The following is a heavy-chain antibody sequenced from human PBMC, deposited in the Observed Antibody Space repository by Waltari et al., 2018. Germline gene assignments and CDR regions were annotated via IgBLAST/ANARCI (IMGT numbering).Heavy chain of an antibody. CDR1: GGTFSSYT. D-gene: IGHD1-1*01. V-gene: IGHV1-69*08. CDR2: IIPILGIA. CDR3: AREGIELERARWLLDGMDV. Sequence: QVQLVQSGAEVKKPGSSVKVSCKASGGTFSSYTISWVRQAPGQGLEWMGRIIPILGIANYAQKFQVRVTITADKSTSTAYMELSSLRSEDTAVYYCAREGIELERARWLLDGMDVWGQGTTVTVSS. J-gene: IGHJ6*02.